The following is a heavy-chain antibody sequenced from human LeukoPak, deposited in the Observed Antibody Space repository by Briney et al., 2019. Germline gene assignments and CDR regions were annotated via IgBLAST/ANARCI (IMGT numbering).Heavy chain of an antibody. J-gene: IGHJ4*02. Sequence: SVKVSCKASGYTFSSYAISWVRQAPGQGLEWMGGIIPIFGTANYAQKFQGRVTITADKSTSTAYMELSSLRSEDTAVYYCASDYGMRGYFDYWGQGTLVTVSS. D-gene: IGHD4-17*01. V-gene: IGHV1-69*06. CDR3: ASDYGMRGYFDY. CDR2: IIPIFGTA. CDR1: GYTFSSYA.